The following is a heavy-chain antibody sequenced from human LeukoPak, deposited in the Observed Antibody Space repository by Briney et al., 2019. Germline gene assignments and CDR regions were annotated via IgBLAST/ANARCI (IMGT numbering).Heavy chain of an antibody. CDR3: ARGTVGATMRRVNWFDP. D-gene: IGHD1-26*01. CDR1: GGSISSSSYY. V-gene: IGHV4-61*01. Sequence: SETLSLTCTVSGGSISSSSYYWSWIRQPPGKGLEWIGYIYYSGSTNYNPSLKSRVTISVDTSKNQFSLKLSSVTAADTAVYYCARGTVGATMRRVNWFDPWGQGTLVTVSS. J-gene: IGHJ5*02. CDR2: IYYSGST.